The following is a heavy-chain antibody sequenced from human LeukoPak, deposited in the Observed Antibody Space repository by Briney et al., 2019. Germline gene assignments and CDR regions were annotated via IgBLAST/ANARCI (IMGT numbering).Heavy chain of an antibody. Sequence: SETLSLTCTVSGGSLSGYYWSWIRQPPGKTLEWIGYIYYSGGTNYNPSLRSRVTISVDASKNQFSLKLNSVAAADTAVYYCARVGDWNDLVYWGQGALVTVSS. D-gene: IGHD1-1*01. V-gene: IGHV4-59*01. J-gene: IGHJ4*02. CDR3: ARVGDWNDLVY. CDR2: IYYSGGT. CDR1: GGSLSGYY.